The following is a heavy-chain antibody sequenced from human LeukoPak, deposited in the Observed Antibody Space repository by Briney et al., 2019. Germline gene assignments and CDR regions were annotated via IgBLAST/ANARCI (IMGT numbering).Heavy chain of an antibody. Sequence: GRSLRLSCAASGFTFSSYAMHWVRQAPGKGLEWVSGISWNSGSIGYADSVKGRFTISRDNAKNSLYLQMNSLRAEDTALYYCAKGRRLGELSVYFDYWGQGTLVTVSS. CDR3: AKGRRLGELSVYFDY. D-gene: IGHD3-16*02. CDR2: ISWNSGSI. J-gene: IGHJ4*02. CDR1: GFTFSSYA. V-gene: IGHV3-9*01.